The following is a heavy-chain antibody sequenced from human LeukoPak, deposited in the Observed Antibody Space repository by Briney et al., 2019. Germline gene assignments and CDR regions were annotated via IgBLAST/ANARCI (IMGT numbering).Heavy chain of an antibody. CDR2: FDPDDGET. CDR3: ATPYKPYYYDSSGYYY. V-gene: IGHV1-24*01. J-gene: IGHJ4*02. Sequence: ASVQVSCKVSGYTLTELSMHWVRQAPGKGLEWMGGFDPDDGETIYAQKFQGRVTMTEDTSTDTAYMELSSLRSEDTAVYYCATPYKPYYYDSSGYYYWGQGTLVTVSS. D-gene: IGHD3-22*01. CDR1: GYTLTELS.